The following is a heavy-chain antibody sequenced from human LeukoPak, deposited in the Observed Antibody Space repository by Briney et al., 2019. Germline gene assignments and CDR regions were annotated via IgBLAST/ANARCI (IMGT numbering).Heavy chain of an antibody. J-gene: IGHJ4*02. CDR1: VFIFDVYA. CDR3: AKDWSSSGWYYFDY. D-gene: IGHD6-19*01. CDR2: ISGNSGSI. Sequence: RLSCAASVFIFDVYAMLCLPQPPGEAGVGVSGISGNSGSIGDADSVKGRFTISKDNAKNSLYLQMNSLRAEDVALHYWAKDWSSSGWYYFDYWGQGTLVTVSS. V-gene: IGHV3-9*03.